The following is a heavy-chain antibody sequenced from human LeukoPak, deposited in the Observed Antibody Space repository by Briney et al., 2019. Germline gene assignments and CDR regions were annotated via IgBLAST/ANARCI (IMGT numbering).Heavy chain of an antibody. V-gene: IGHV3-21*01. CDR3: ARLGDYIGFVRCSIVY. J-gene: IGHJ4*02. CDR2: ISRSSSYI. D-gene: IGHD3-16*01. Sequence: PGESLRLSCAASGLTLNRYTLNWVRQARGKGLEWVSSISRSSSYIYYADPVKGRFTISRHNAKNSVYLQMNSLRVDDTVVYDCARLGDYIGFVRCSIVYWGQGTLVTVSS. CDR1: GLTLNRYT.